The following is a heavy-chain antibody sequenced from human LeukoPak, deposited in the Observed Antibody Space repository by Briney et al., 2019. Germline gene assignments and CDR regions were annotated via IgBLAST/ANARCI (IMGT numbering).Heavy chain of an antibody. CDR1: GYTFTSYG. J-gene: IGHJ4*02. CDR2: ISAYNSNT. D-gene: IGHD3-22*01. V-gene: IGHV1-18*01. Sequence: GASVKVSCKSSGYTFTSYGISWVRQPPGQGLEWMGWISAYNSNTNYAQKLQGRVTMTTDTTTSTAYMELRGLRSDDTAVYYCARDAYYDSSGYYSHTYFDYWGQGTLVTVSS. CDR3: ARDAYYDSSGYYSHTYFDY.